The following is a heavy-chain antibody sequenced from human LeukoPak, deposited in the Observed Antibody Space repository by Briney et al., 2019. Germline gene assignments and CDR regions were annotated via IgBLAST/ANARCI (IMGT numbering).Heavy chain of an antibody. CDR1: GFTFSSYA. CDR3: AKDSYGGNSDYYYYYYMDV. J-gene: IGHJ6*03. V-gene: IGHV3-23*01. Sequence: GGSLRLSCAASGFTFSSYAMSWVRQAPGKGLEWVSAISGSGGSTYYADSVKGRFTISRDNSKNTLYLQMNSLRAEDTAVYYCAKDSYGGNSDYYYYYYMDVWGKGTTVTVSS. D-gene: IGHD4-23*01. CDR2: ISGSGGST.